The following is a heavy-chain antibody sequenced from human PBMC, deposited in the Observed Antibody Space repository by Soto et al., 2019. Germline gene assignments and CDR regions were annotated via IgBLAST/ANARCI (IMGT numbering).Heavy chain of an antibody. CDR3: ASSYGNARYTY. V-gene: IGHV4-59*01. J-gene: IGHJ4*02. CDR2: MHYTGFS. CDR1: GFTLSGYA. Sequence: GSLILSCAASGFTLSGYAMDWIRQSPEKGLEWIGYMHYTGFSFSNPSLKSRVAMSVDKSKNEFTLQLTSVTAADTAVYYCASSYGNARYTYWGQGIQVTVSS. D-gene: IGHD1-1*01.